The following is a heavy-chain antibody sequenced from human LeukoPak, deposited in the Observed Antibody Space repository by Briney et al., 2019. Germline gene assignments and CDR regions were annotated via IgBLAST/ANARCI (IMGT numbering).Heavy chain of an antibody. CDR1: GFTFSGSA. Sequence: GGPLRLSCAASGFTFSGSAMHWVRQASGKGLEWVGRIRSKANSYATAYAASVKGRFTISRDDSKNTAYLQMNSLKTEDTAVYYCTRVVGGYCSSTSCYTKYYYYYYMDVWGKGTTVTVSS. CDR2: IRSKANSYAT. CDR3: TRVVGGYCSSTSCYTKYYYYYYMDV. V-gene: IGHV3-73*01. J-gene: IGHJ6*03. D-gene: IGHD2-2*02.